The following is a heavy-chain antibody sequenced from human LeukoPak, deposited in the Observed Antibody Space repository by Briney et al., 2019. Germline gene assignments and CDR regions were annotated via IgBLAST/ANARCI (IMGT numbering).Heavy chain of an antibody. V-gene: IGHV1-2*06. CDR3: ARSLSPHPNTHYDSSGYEGDY. CDR1: GYTFTGYY. D-gene: IGHD3-22*01. Sequence: ASVKVSCKASGYTFTGYYMHWVRQAPGQGLEWMGRINPNSGGTNYAQMFQGRVTMTRGTSISSAYMELSRLRSDETAVYYCARSLSPHPNTHYDSSGYEGDYWGQGTLVTVSS. CDR2: INPNSGGT. J-gene: IGHJ4*02.